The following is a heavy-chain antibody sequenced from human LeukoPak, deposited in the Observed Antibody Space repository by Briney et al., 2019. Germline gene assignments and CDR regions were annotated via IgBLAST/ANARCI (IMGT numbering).Heavy chain of an antibody. Sequence: ASVKVSCKASGYTFTGYYMHWVRQAPGQGLEWMGRINPNSGGTNYAQKFQGRVTLTRDTSISTAYMELSRLRSDDTAVYYCARDPYGGSTVAYWGQGTLVTVSS. J-gene: IGHJ4*02. D-gene: IGHD2-2*01. V-gene: IGHV1-2*06. CDR2: INPNSGGT. CDR3: ARDPYGGSTVAY. CDR1: GYTFTGYY.